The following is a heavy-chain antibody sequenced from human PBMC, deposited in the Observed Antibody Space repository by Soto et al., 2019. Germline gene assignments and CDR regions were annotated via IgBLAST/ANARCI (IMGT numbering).Heavy chain of an antibody. V-gene: IGHV3-11*01. CDR1: GFTFSDYY. D-gene: IGHD6-25*01. CDR3: ARGVSGYSTYYYYYYMDV. Sequence: GGSLRLSCAASGFTFSDYYMSWIRQAPGKGLEWASYISDSGSTIYYAGSVRGRFTISRDNAKTSLSLQMNGLRAEDTAVYYCARGVSGYSTYYYYYYMDVWGKGTTVTVSS. CDR2: ISDSGSTI. J-gene: IGHJ6*03.